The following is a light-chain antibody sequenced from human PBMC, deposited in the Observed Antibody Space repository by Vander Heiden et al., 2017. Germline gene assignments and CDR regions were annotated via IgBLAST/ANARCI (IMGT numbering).Light chain of an antibody. CDR3: QQYNSYSPYT. J-gene: IGKJ2*01. CDR2: KAS. Sequence: DIQMTQSPSTLYASVGDRVTITCRASQSISSWLAWYQQKPGKARKLLIYKASSLESGVPSRFSGSGSGTEFTLTISSMQPDDFATYYCQQYNSYSPYTFGQGTKLEIK. V-gene: IGKV1-5*03. CDR1: QSISSW.